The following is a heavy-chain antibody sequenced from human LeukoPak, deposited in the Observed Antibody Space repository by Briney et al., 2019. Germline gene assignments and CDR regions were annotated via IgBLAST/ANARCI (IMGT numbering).Heavy chain of an antibody. CDR3: ASQGDYYYYGMDV. CDR2: IYHSGST. V-gene: IGHV4-4*02. J-gene: IGHJ6*04. Sequence: SETLSLTCAVSGGSISSSNWWSWVRQPPGKGLEWVGEIYHSGSTNYNPSFKSRVTISVDKSKNQFSLKLSSVTAADTAVYYCASQGDYYYYGMDVWGKGTTVTVSS. CDR1: GGSISSSNW.